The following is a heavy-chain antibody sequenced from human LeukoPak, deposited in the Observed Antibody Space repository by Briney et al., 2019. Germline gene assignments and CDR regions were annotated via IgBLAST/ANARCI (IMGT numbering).Heavy chain of an antibody. CDR3: APTFDTDRLS. V-gene: IGHV3-30*02. J-gene: IGHJ5*02. CDR2: IRYDGSNK. Sequence: GGSLRLSCAASGFTFSSYGMHWVRQAPGKGLEWVAFIRYDGSNKYYADSVKGRSTISRDNSKNTLYLQMNSLRAEDTAVYYCAPTFDTDRLSWGQGTLVTVSS. D-gene: IGHD2/OR15-2a*01. CDR1: GFTFSSYG.